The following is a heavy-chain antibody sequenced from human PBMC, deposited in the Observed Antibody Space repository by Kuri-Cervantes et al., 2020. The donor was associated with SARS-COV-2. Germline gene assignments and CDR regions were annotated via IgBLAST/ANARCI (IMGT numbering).Heavy chain of an antibody. J-gene: IGHJ4*02. CDR2: IYHSGST. V-gene: IGHV4-38-2*01. CDR3: ARREMATMSFDY. Sequence: GSLRLSCAVSGYSISSGYYWGWIRQPPGKGLEWIGSIYHSGSTYYNPSLKSRVTISVDTSKNQFSLKLGSVTAADTAVYYCARREMATMSFDYWGQGTLVTVSS. CDR1: GYSISSGYY. D-gene: IGHD5-24*01.